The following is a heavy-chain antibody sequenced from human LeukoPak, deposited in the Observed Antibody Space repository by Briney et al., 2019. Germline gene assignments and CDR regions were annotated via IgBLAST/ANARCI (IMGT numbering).Heavy chain of an antibody. Sequence: SETLSLTCTVSGYSISSGYYWGWIRQPPGKGLEWIGSIYHSGSTYYNPSLKSRVTISVDTSKNQFSLKLSSVTAADTAVYYCARGGASFGFLVAATPFDYWGQGALVTVSS. J-gene: IGHJ4*02. V-gene: IGHV4-38-2*02. CDR1: GYSISSGYY. CDR2: IYHSGST. CDR3: ARGGASFGFLVAATPFDY. D-gene: IGHD2-15*01.